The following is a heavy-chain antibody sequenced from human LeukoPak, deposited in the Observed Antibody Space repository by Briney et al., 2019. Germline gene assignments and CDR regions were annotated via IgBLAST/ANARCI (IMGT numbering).Heavy chain of an antibody. J-gene: IGHJ4*02. V-gene: IGHV3-30-3*01. CDR3: AREPWDSYGSLDY. D-gene: IGHD5-18*01. CDR2: ISYDGSNK. CDR1: GFTFSSYA. Sequence: PGGSLRLSCAASGFTFSSYAMSWVRQAPGKGLEWVAVISYDGSNKYYADSVKGRFTISRDNSKNTLYLQMNSLRAEDTAVYYCAREPWDSYGSLDYWGQGTLVTVSS.